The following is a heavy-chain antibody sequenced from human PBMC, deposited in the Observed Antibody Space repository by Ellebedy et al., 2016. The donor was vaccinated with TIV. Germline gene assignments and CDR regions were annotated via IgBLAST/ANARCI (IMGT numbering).Heavy chain of an antibody. D-gene: IGHD2-2*01. CDR3: ARDLNIVIVPDAINY. J-gene: IGHJ4*02. CDR2: VHHSGTT. Sequence: MPGGSLRLSCIVSGYSISSGYYWGWIRQPPGKGLEWVGSVHHSGTTHYNPSLKSRVTISVDTSKNQFSLKLTTVTAADTAVYYCARDLNIVIVPDAINYWGQGTLVTVSS. V-gene: IGHV4-38-2*02. CDR1: GYSISSGYY.